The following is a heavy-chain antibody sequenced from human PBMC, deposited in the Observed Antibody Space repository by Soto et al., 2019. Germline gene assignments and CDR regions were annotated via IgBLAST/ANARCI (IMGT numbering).Heavy chain of an antibody. CDR2: ISAYNGNT. CDR3: ASSTSTGGDY. D-gene: IGHD2-2*01. Sequence: ASVKVSCKTSGYTFSSYAVTWVRQVPGHGLEWMGWISAYNGNTNCAQKFQGRVTITADQSTSTAYMELSSLRSEDTAVYYCASSTSTGGDYWGQGPLVTVSS. CDR1: GYTFSSYA. V-gene: IGHV1-18*01. J-gene: IGHJ4*02.